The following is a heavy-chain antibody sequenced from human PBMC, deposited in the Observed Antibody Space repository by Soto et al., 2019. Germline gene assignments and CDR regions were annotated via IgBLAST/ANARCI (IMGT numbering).Heavy chain of an antibody. CDR2: ISAYNGNT. CDR1: GYTFTSYG. D-gene: IGHD3-3*01. CDR3: ARGKRGVTIFGVVIRVPGGAFDI. Sequence: ASVKVSCKASGYTFTSYGISWVRQAPGQGLEWMGWISAYNGNTNYAQKLQGRVTMTTDTSTSTAYMELRSLRSDDTAVYYCARGKRGVTIFGVVIRVPGGAFDIWGQGTMVTVSS. V-gene: IGHV1-18*01. J-gene: IGHJ3*02.